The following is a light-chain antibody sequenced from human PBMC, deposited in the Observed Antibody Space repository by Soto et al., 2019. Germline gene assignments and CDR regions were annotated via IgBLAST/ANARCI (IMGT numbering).Light chain of an antibody. CDR2: DAS. CDR3: QQYGSSGT. V-gene: IGKV3-20*01. CDR1: QSVDND. Sequence: EIVMTQSPATLCVSPGDRATLSCRASQSVDNDLAWYQQKPGQPPRLLIYDASYRATGIPDRFSGSGSGTDFTLTISGLEPEDFAVYYCQQYGSSGTFGQGTKVDIK. J-gene: IGKJ1*01.